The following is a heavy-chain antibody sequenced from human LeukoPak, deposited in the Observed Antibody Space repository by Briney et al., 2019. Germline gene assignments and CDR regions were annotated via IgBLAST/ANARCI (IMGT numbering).Heavy chain of an antibody. J-gene: IGHJ4*02. V-gene: IGHV3-48*03. D-gene: IGHD2-15*01. CDR3: ARGVVVVAANDY. CDR2: ISSSGSTI. CDR1: GFTFSSYE. Sequence: GGSLRLSXAASGFTFSSYEMNWVRQAPGKGLEWVSYISSSGSTIYYADSVKGRFTISRDNAKNPLYMQMNSLRAEDTAVYYCARGVVVVAANDYWGQGTLVTVSS.